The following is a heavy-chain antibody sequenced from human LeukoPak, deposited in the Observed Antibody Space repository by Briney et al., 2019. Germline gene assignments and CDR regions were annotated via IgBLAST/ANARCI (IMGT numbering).Heavy chain of an antibody. CDR2: ISSSSSYI. J-gene: IGHJ4*02. CDR3: ASQRDYGEDY. Sequence: GGSLRLSCAASGFTFSSYSMNWVRQAPGKGLEWVSSISSSSSYIYYADSVKGRFTISKDNSKNTLYLQMNSLTAEDTAVYYCASQRDYGEDYRGQGILVTVSS. CDR1: GFTFSSYS. D-gene: IGHD4-17*01. V-gene: IGHV3-21*04.